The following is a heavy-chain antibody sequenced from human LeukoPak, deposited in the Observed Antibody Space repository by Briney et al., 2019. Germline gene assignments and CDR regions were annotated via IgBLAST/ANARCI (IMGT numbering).Heavy chain of an antibody. CDR3: ATYSSGIAAEAWQP. V-gene: IGHV3-48*03. CDR1: GFTFSSYE. D-gene: IGHD6-13*01. CDR2: ISRSGSTI. Sequence: GGSLRLSCAASGFTFSSYEMNWVRQAPGKGLEWVAYISRSGSTIYYADSVKGRFTISRDNAKNSLYLQMNSLRAEDTAVYYCATYSSGIAAEAWQPCGEGNLFTASS. J-gene: IGHJ5*02.